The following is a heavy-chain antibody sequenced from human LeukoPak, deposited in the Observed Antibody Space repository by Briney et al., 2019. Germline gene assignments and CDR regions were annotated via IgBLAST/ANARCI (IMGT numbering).Heavy chain of an antibody. CDR2: INPNSGGT. V-gene: IGHV1-2*06. CDR1: GYTFTGYY. Sequence: AASVKVSCKASGYTFTGYYMHWVRQAPGQGLEWMGRINPNSGGTNYAQKFQGRVTMTRDTSISTAYMELSRLRSDDTAVYYCARDGTNWNDGVPADYWGQGTLVTVSS. D-gene: IGHD1-20*01. J-gene: IGHJ4*02. CDR3: ARDGTNWNDGVPADY.